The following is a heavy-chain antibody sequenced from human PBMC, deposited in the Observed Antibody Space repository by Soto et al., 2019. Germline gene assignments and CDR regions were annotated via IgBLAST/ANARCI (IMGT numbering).Heavy chain of an antibody. CDR1: GFAFSNAL. CDR2: IKSKTDGGSA. Sequence: GGSLRLSCAASGFAFSNALINWVRQAPGKGLQWVGRIKSKTDGGSADYAAPVKGRFAVSRDDSKNIVYLQMNSLKIEDTAVYYCTTDSRTTMPEVRFDYWGHGTLVTVSS. D-gene: IGHD3-10*01. V-gene: IGHV3-15*07. J-gene: IGHJ4*01. CDR3: TTDSRTTMPEVRFDY.